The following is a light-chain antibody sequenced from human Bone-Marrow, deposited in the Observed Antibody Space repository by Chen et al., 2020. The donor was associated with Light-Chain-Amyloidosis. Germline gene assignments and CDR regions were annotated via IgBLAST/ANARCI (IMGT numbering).Light chain of an antibody. CDR2: WAS. V-gene: IGKV4-1*01. CDR3: QQYLSAPLT. Sequence: DIVMTQSPDSLAVSLGERATINCKSTQSVLSTSNNKNYIAWYQQKPGQPPKLLVSWASMRESGVPDRLSGSGSGTDFTHTISSLQAEDVAVYYCQQYLSAPLTFGGGTKVEIK. J-gene: IGKJ4*01. CDR1: QSVLSTSNNKNY.